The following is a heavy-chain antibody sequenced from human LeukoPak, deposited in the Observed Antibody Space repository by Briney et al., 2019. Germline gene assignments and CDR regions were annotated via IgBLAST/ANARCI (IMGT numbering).Heavy chain of an antibody. CDR2: IYYNERS. J-gene: IGHJ4*02. CDR1: GDSISSYF. V-gene: IGHV4-59*12. CDR3: ARETITLGGVIVIDY. D-gene: IGHD3-16*02. Sequence: SETLSLTCTVSGDSISSYFWSWIRQPPGRGLEWIGYIYYNERSNYNPSLRSRVSISIDTSKNKFSLKLNSVTAADTAVYYCARETITLGGVIVIDYWGEGTLVTVSS.